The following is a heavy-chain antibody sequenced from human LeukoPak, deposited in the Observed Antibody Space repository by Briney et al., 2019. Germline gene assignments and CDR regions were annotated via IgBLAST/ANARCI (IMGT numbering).Heavy chain of an antibody. CDR1: GGTFSSYA. CDR2: IIPIFSTT. J-gene: IGHJ4*02. V-gene: IGHV1-69*13. Sequence: SVKVSCKASGGTFSSYAISWVRQAPGQGLEWMGGIIPIFSTTNYAQKFQGRVTLTADESTSTAYMALSSLRSEDTAVYYCARKGSGSHYYFDYWGQGTLVTVSS. D-gene: IGHD3-10*01. CDR3: ARKGSGSHYYFDY.